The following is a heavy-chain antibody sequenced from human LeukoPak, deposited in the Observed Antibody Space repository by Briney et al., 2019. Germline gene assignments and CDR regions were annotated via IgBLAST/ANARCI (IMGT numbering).Heavy chain of an antibody. J-gene: IGHJ4*02. CDR3: ARYGGSGIYFFDY. Sequence: PSETLSLTCAVSGGSVSSGGYSWSWIRQPPGKGLEWIGYIYDSGSTYYNPSLKSRVTISLDRSKNQFSLKLTSVTAADTAVYYCARYGGSGIYFFDYWGQGTLVTVSS. CDR2: IYDSGST. V-gene: IGHV4-30-2*01. D-gene: IGHD3-10*01. CDR1: GGSVSSGGYS.